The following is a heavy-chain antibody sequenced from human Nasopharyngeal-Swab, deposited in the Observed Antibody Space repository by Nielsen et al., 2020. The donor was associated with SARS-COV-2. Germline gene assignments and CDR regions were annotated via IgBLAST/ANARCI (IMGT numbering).Heavy chain of an antibody. CDR3: AHRNGDAYGGGFDY. J-gene: IGHJ4*02. Sequence: SGPTLVKPTQTLTLTCTFSGFPLSTSGVGVGWIRQPPGKALEWLALIYWDDDKRYSPSLKSRLTITKDTSKNQVVLTMTNMDPVDTATYYCAHRNGDAYGGGFDYWGQGTLVTVSS. CDR1: GFPLSTSGVG. D-gene: IGHD4-17*01. V-gene: IGHV2-5*02. CDR2: IYWDDDK.